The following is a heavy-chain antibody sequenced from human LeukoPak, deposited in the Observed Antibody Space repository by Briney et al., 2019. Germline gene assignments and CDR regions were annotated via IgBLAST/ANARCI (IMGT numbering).Heavy chain of an antibody. CDR2: IIPIFGTA. CDR3: ARGSTICSGGSCYSGSHLDY. V-gene: IGHV1-69*01. J-gene: IGHJ4*02. CDR1: GGTFISYA. Sequence: SVKVSCKASGGTFISYAISWVRQAPGQGLEWMGGIIPIFGTANYAQKFQGRVTITADESTSTAYMELSSLRSEDTAVYYCARGSTICSGGSCYSGSHLDYWGQGTLVTVSS. D-gene: IGHD2-15*01.